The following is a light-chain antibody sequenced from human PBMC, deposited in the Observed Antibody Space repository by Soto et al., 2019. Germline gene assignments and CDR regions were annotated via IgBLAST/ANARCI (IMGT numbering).Light chain of an antibody. J-gene: IGLJ1*01. CDR1: SNGIGSYDY. CDR3: TAFSANRVYL. V-gene: IGLV2-14*01. Sequence: QSALTQPVSVSGSPVQTITISCPGNSNGIGSYDYVCWYQQHPGKAPRLLIHGVHNRSPGISGRFSASKSGLTASLTISGLQAEDEADYYCTAFSANRVYLFGPGTKVTVL. CDR2: GVH.